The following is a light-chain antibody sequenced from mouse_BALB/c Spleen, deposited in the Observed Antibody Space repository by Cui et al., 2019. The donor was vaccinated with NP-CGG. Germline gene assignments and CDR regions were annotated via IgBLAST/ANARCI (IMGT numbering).Light chain of an antibody. CDR2: GTN. Sequence: QAVVTQESALTTSPGERVKLTCRSSTGAVTTSNYANWVQEKPDHLFTGLIGGTNNRVPGVPARFSGSLIGDKAALTITGAQTEDEAIYFCALWYSNHWVFGGGTKLTVL. CDR3: ALWYSNHWV. J-gene: IGLJ1*01. V-gene: IGLV1*01. CDR1: TGAVTTSNY.